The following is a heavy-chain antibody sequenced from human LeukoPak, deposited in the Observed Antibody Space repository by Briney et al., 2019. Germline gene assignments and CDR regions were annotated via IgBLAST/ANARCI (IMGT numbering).Heavy chain of an antibody. Sequence: LAASVKVSCKASGGTFSSYTISWVRQAPRHGLEWMGRIIPILGIANYAQKFQGRVIMSRNTSISTAYMELSSLRSEDTAVYYCARGGGYDILTGLPEFDYWGQGTLVTVSS. CDR1: GGTFSSYT. D-gene: IGHD3-9*01. J-gene: IGHJ4*02. CDR2: IIPILGIA. V-gene: IGHV1-69*02. CDR3: ARGGGYDILTGLPEFDY.